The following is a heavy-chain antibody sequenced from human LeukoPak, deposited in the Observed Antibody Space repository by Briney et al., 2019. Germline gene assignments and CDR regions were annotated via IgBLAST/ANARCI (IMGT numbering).Heavy chain of an antibody. Sequence: SETLSLTCTVSGGSTINYFRSWIRQHPGKGLEWIGYIYYSGSTYYNPSLKSRVTISVDTSKNQFSLKLSSVTAADTAVYYCARDWNGSVYWGQGTLVTVSS. CDR1: GGSTINYF. V-gene: IGHV4-59*06. CDR3: ARDWNGSVY. D-gene: IGHD3-10*01. CDR2: IYYSGST. J-gene: IGHJ4*02.